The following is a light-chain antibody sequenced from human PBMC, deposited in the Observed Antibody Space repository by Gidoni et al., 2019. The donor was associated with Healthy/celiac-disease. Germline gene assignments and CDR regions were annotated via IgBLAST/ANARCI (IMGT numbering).Light chain of an antibody. CDR2: GAS. J-gene: IGKJ1*01. Sequence: EIVMTQSPATLSVSPGERATLSCRASQSVSSNLAWYQQKPGQAPRLLIYGASTRATGIPARFSGSGSGTKFTLTISSLQSEDFAVYYCQQYNNWGTFXQXTKVEIK. CDR3: QQYNNWGT. CDR1: QSVSSN. V-gene: IGKV3-15*01.